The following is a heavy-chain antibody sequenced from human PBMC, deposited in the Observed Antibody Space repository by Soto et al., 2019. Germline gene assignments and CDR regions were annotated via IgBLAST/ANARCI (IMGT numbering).Heavy chain of an antibody. D-gene: IGHD1-7*01. CDR2: IYRGGSTV. Sequence: QVQLVESGGGLVKPGGSLRLSCAASGFTFSDFHMIWVRQAPGKGLEWISYIYRGGSTVSYADSVQGRFTISRDNAKNSMYLQLDSARVEDRAVYYWAKIIAGTTGRAFDVGGQWTTVTTSS. CDR1: GFTFSDFH. CDR3: AKIIAGTTGRAFDV. J-gene: IGHJ6*02. V-gene: IGHV3-11*01.